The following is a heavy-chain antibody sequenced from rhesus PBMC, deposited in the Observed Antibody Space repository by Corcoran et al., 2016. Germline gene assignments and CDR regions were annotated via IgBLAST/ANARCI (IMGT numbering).Heavy chain of an antibody. CDR2: ISGRSGST. CDR1: GGSFSGYY. CDR3: ARSRMDV. Sequence: QVQLQESGPGLVKPSETLSLTCAVSGGSFSGYYWGWIRQPPGKGLEWIGYISGRSGSTDYTPSPKSRVTISTDTSKNQFSLKLSAVAAADTAVYYCARSRMDVWGRGVLVTVSS. V-gene: IGHV4-165*01. J-gene: IGHJ5-2*02.